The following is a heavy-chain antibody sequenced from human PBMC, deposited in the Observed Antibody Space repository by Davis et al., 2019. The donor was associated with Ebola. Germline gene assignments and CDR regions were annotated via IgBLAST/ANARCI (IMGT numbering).Heavy chain of an antibody. Sequence: ASVKVSCKASGYTFTNYYMHWVRQAPGQGLEWMGMINPNDGRTIYAQKFQGRVTVTRDTSKTTVYMDVSSLRSDDTALYYCTTPGGQDRGYDVFDIWGRGTRVTVSS. J-gene: IGHJ3*02. D-gene: IGHD5-12*01. CDR2: INPNDGRT. V-gene: IGHV1-46*03. CDR3: TTPGGQDRGYDVFDI. CDR1: GYTFTNYY.